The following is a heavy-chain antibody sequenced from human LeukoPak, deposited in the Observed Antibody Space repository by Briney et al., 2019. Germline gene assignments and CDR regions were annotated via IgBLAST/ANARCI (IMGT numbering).Heavy chain of an antibody. CDR3: ATTVAGTRNAFDI. J-gene: IGHJ3*02. D-gene: IGHD6-19*01. Sequence: GGSLKLSCAASGFTLSDYAMHWVRQAPGKGLEWVAFIRYDGSSKYYLDSVKGRFTISRDNAKNTLYLQMNSLRAEDTAVYYCATTVAGTRNAFDIWGQGTMVTVSS. CDR1: GFTLSDYA. CDR2: IRYDGSSK. V-gene: IGHV3-30*02.